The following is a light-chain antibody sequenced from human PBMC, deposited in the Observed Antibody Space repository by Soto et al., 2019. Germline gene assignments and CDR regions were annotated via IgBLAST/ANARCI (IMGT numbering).Light chain of an antibody. CDR1: QSVSSY. Sequence: EIVLTQSPATLSLSPGERATLSCRASQSVSSYLAWYQQKPGQAPSLLIYDASNRATGIPARFSGSGSGTDFTLTISSLEPEDVAVYYCQQRSNWLYTFGQGTKLEIK. CDR3: QQRSNWLYT. V-gene: IGKV3-11*01. J-gene: IGKJ2*01. CDR2: DAS.